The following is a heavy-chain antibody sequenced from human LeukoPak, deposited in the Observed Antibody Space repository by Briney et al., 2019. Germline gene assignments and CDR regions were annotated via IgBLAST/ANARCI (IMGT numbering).Heavy chain of an antibody. Sequence: RASVKVSCKAIGEPFFTYAIHWVRQASGQRLEWMGWINAVSGDTNYAQKLQGRVTMTTDTSTSTAYMELRSLRSDDTAVYYCARDYYDFWSGSPFDYWGQGTLVTVSS. CDR3: ARDYYDFWSGSPFDY. CDR1: GEPFFTYA. J-gene: IGHJ4*02. V-gene: IGHV1-3*01. CDR2: INAVSGDT. D-gene: IGHD3-3*01.